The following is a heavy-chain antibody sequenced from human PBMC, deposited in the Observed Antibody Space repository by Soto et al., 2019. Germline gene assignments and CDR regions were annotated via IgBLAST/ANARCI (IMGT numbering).Heavy chain of an antibody. J-gene: IGHJ6*01. V-gene: IGHV1-18*01. Sequence: QVQLVQSGAEVKRPGASVKVSCKASGYTFRNYDVAWVRRAPGHGLEWMGGISISEGKTYYQESLQGRVTMTMDTGTTTAYMEVRSLRSDDTAVYYCARKGYIGNFGLDVWGQGTTVTVSS. D-gene: IGHD5-12*01. CDR3: ARKGYIGNFGLDV. CDR2: ISISEGKT. CDR1: GYTFRNYD.